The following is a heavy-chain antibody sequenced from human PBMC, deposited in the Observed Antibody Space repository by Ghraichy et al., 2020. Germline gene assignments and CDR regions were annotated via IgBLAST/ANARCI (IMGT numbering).Heavy chain of an antibody. V-gene: IGHV4-4*02. CDR2: VYHTGST. CDR3: ARTSDYYETLGKGSGAFDI. J-gene: IGHJ3*02. Sequence: SETLSLTCAVSGGSINSSIWWSWVRQPPGKGLEWIGEVYHTGSTNYNPSLKSRVTVSVDKSKNNFSLKLTSVTAADTAVYYCARTSDYYETLGKGSGAFDIWGQGTMVTVSS. CDR1: GGSINSSIW. D-gene: IGHD3-16*01.